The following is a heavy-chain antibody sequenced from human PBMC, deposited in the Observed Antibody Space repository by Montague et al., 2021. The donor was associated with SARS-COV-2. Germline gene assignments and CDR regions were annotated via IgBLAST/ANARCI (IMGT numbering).Heavy chain of an antibody. V-gene: IGHV3-74*01. D-gene: IGHD4-11*01. CDR3: ASDMTTAYYYYCGMDV. CDR2: INSDGSST. CDR1: GFTFSSYW. J-gene: IGHJ6*02. Sequence: SLRLSCAASGFTFSSYWMHWVRQAPGKGLVWVSRINSDGSSTSYADSVKGRFTISRDNAKNTLYLQMNSLRAEDTAVYYCASDMTTAYYYYCGMDVWGQGTTVTVSS.